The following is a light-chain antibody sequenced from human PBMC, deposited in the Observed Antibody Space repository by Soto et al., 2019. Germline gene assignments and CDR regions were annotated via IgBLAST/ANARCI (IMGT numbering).Light chain of an antibody. J-gene: IGLJ3*02. CDR3: QSYDSSLSGCT. CDR2: GNS. V-gene: IGLV1-40*01. Sequence: QSVLTQPPSVSGAPGQRVTISCTGSSSNIGAGYDVHWYQQLPGTAPKLLIYGNSNRPSGVPDRFSGSKSGTSASLAITGLQAEDEADYYCQSYDSSLSGCTFGQGTK. CDR1: SSNIGAGYD.